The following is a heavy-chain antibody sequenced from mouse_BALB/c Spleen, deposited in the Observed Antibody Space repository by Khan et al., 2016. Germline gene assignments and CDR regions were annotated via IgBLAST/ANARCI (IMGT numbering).Heavy chain of an antibody. V-gene: IGHV14-1*02. CDR2: IDPENGHT. CDR3: SGEISYHTSRGFAY. Sequence: IQLVQSGAELVRPGALVKLSCKASGFNIKDYYLHWVKQRPEQGLEWVGWIDPENGHTIYDPKFQGKASMTADTSSNTAYLQLSSLTSEDTAVYYCSGEISYHTSRGFAYLGQGTLVTVSA. D-gene: IGHD2-12*01. J-gene: IGHJ3*01. CDR1: GFNIKDYY.